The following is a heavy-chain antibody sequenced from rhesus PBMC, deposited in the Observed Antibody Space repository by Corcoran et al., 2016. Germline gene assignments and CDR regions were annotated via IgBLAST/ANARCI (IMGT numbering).Heavy chain of an antibody. CDR1: GPSLTNYW. CDR3: WGYSPMEATRFALDS. D-gene: IGHD7-45*01. CDR2: IEGNGVEGGGGDG. J-gene: IGHJ6*01. V-gene: IGHV4-80*01. Sequence: QVQLQEWGPGRGRRSATQSLTCPVSGPSLTNYWWGWVRLPPGTGLEDPGEIEGNGVEGGGGDGTDCPPLVRRVAISGAATNKHFYVKLMCVTTAETAVYYDWGYSPMEATRFALDSWGHGVVVAVSS.